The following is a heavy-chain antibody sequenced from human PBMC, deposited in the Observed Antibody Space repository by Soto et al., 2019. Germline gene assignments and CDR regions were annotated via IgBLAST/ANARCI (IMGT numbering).Heavy chain of an antibody. J-gene: IGHJ4*02. D-gene: IGHD6-19*01. CDR1: GFTFSSYG. CDR2: ISYDGSNK. Sequence: GGSLRLSCAASGFTFSSYGMHWVRQAPGKGLEWVAVISYDGSNKYYADSVKGRFTISRDNSKNTLYLQMNSLRAEDTAVYYCAKDSSGWYWNLDYWGQGTLVTVSS. CDR3: AKDSSGWYWNLDY. V-gene: IGHV3-30*18.